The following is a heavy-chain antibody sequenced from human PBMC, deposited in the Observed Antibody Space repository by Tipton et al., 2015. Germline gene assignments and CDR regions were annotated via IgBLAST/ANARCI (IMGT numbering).Heavy chain of an antibody. Sequence: QSGPEVKKPGSSVKVSCKTSGGTFSNCTINWVRQAPGQGLEWMGGIIPLFGTTNYAQRFQGRVTITADESTSTAYMELSSLRSEDTALYYCARESGERDYALYYGMDVWGQGTTVTVSS. CDR1: GGTFSNCT. J-gene: IGHJ6*02. V-gene: IGHV1-69*01. CDR3: ARESGERDYALYYGMDV. CDR2: IIPLFGTT. D-gene: IGHD4-17*01.